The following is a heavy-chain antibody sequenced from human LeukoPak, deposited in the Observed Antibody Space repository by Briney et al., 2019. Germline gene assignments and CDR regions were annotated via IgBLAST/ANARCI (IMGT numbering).Heavy chain of an antibody. Sequence: PGGSLRLSCTASGFTFSTYWMNWVRQAPGKGLEGVANIKQDGGEKYYVDSVKGRFTLHRHNAKNSLYLQMNSLRAEDTAVYYCARAPYCSGNRCSFFDFSGQGTLVTVSS. V-gene: IGHV3-7*01. D-gene: IGHD2-15*01. CDR2: IKQDGGEK. CDR3: ARAPYCSGNRCSFFDF. CDR1: GFTFSTYW. J-gene: IGHJ4*02.